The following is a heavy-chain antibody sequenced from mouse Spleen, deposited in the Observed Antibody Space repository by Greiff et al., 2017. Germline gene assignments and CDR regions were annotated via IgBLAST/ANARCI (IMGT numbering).Heavy chain of an antibody. CDR1: GYTFTSYW. V-gene: IGHV1-69*01. CDR3: ASLLRYPDY. CDR2: IDPSDSYT. J-gene: IGHJ2*01. D-gene: IGHD1-1*01. Sequence: VQLQQPGAELVMPGASVKLSCKASGYTFTSYWMHWVKQRPGQGLEWIGEIDPSDSYTNYNQKFKGKATLTVDKSSSTAYMQLSSLTSEDSAVYYCASLLRYPDYWGQGTTLTVSS.